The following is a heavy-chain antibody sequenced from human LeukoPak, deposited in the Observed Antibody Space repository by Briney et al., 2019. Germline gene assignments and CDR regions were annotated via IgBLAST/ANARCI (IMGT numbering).Heavy chain of an antibody. D-gene: IGHD3-10*01. CDR1: GFTFNSYA. V-gene: IGHV3-21*01. CDR3: ARDGHYYGSGSYGVHAFDI. J-gene: IGHJ3*02. Sequence: GGCLRLSCAAPGFTFNSYAMSWVRQAPGKGLEWVSAISSSSSYIYYADSVKGRFTISRDNAKNSLNLQMNSLRAEDTAVYYCARDGHYYGSGSYGVHAFDIWGQGTMVTVSS. CDR2: ISSSSSYI.